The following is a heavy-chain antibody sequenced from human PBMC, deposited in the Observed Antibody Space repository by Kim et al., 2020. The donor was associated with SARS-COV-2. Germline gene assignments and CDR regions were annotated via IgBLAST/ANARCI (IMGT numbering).Heavy chain of an antibody. D-gene: IGHD3-3*01. CDR3: ARWVTIFGVVIHVMDV. V-gene: IGHV1-46*01. CDR2: INPSGGST. CDR1: VYTFTKYY. J-gene: IGHJ6*02. Sequence: ASVKVSCKASVYTFTKYYIHWVRQAPGQGLEWMGIINPSGGSTSYAQKFQARVTMTRDTSPSTVYMELSSLRSEDTAVYYCARWVTIFGVVIHVMDVWGQGTTVTVSS.